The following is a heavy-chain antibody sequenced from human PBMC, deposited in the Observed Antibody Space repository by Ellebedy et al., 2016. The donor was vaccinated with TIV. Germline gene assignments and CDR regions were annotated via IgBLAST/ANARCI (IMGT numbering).Heavy chain of an antibody. CDR3: AKADAFDI. V-gene: IGHV3-74*01. Sequence: PGGSLRLSCAASGFTFSSYWMHWVRQVPGKGLVWVSRINSNESSTSYADSVKGRFTISRDNAKNTLYLQMNSLTAEDTAVYYCAKADAFDIWGQGTMVTVSS. CDR1: GFTFSSYW. J-gene: IGHJ3*02. CDR2: INSNESST.